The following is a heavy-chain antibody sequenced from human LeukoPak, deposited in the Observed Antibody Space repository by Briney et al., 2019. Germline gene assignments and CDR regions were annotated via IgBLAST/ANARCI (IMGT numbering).Heavy chain of an antibody. Sequence: GGSLRLSCAASGFTFSNHGMHWVRQAPGKGLEWVAVIWYDGSNKYYADSVKGRFTISRDNSKNTLYLQMNSLRADDTAVYYCARAIQFGGYFDYWGQGTLVTVSS. CDR2: IWYDGSNK. J-gene: IGHJ4*02. CDR3: ARAIQFGGYFDY. V-gene: IGHV3-33*01. D-gene: IGHD2-15*01. CDR1: GFTFSNHG.